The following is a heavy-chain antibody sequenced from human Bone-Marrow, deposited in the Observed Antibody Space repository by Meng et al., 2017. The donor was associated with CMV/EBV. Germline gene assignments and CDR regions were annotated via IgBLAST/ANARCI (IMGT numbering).Heavy chain of an antibody. CDR1: GFTFDDYA. J-gene: IGHJ4*02. V-gene: IGHV3-9*01. D-gene: IGHD6-13*01. CDR3: ARAPIAAAGPYYFDY. CDR2: ISWNSGSI. Sequence: GGSLRLSCAASGFTFDDYAMHWVRQAPGKGLEWVSGISWNSGSIGYADSVKGRFTISRDNAKNSLYLQMNSLRAEDTAVYYCARAPIAAAGPYYFDYWGQGKLVTVSS.